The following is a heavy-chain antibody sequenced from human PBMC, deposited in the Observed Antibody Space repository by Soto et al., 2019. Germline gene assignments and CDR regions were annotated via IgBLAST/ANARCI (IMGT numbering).Heavy chain of an antibody. Sequence: ASVKVSFKVSGYTLTELSMHWVRQAPGKGLEWMGGFDPEDGETIYAQKFQGRVTMTEDTSTDTAYMELSSLRSEDTAVYYCATDLGAYGDYDYWGQGTLVTVSS. CDR3: ATDLGAYGDYDY. D-gene: IGHD4-17*01. J-gene: IGHJ4*02. V-gene: IGHV1-24*01. CDR2: FDPEDGET. CDR1: GYTLTELS.